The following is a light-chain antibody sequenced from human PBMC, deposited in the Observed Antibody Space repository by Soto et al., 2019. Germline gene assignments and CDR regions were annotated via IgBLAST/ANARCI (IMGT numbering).Light chain of an antibody. CDR3: CSFSGSTTPVV. V-gene: IGLV2-23*01. J-gene: IGLJ2*01. Sequence: QSALTQPASVSESPGQSITIFCTGTSSDVGNYNLVSWYQQHPGKAPKLMIYEDNERPSGISNRFSGSKSGNTASLTISGLQAEDEADYYCCSFSGSTTPVVFGGGTKLTVL. CDR2: EDN. CDR1: SSDVGNYNL.